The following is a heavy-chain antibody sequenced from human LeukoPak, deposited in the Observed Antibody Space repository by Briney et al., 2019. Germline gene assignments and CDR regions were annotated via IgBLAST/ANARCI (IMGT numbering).Heavy chain of an antibody. Sequence: ASVKVSCKASGYTFSDYGASWVRQAPGQGLEWMGWISTYNGDTNYAQKFQGRVTMTTDTSTSTAYMELRSLRSDDTAVYYCARDGYYRHFDYWGQGTLVTVSS. D-gene: IGHD3-22*01. CDR3: ARDGYYRHFDY. CDR2: ISTYNGDT. V-gene: IGHV1-18*01. CDR1: GYTFSDYG. J-gene: IGHJ4*02.